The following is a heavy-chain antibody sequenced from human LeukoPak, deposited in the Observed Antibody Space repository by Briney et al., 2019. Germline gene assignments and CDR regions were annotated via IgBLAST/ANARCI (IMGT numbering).Heavy chain of an antibody. Sequence: GGSLRLSCAASGFTFSSYWMTWVRQAPGKGLEWVANIKRDGSAKYYVDSVKGRFTISRDNAKNSLYLQMNSLRAEDTAVYYCARVRSGYSYGVDYWGQGTLVTVSS. CDR2: IKRDGSAK. J-gene: IGHJ4*02. D-gene: IGHD5-18*01. CDR1: GFTFSSYW. CDR3: ARVRSGYSYGVDY. V-gene: IGHV3-7*01.